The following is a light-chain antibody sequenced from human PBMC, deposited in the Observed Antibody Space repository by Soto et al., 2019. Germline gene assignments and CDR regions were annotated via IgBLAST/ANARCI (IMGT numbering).Light chain of an antibody. CDR1: QGIRND. CDR3: LQDYNYPLP. V-gene: IGKV1-6*01. CDR2: AAS. Sequence: AIQMTQSPSSLSASVGDRVTITCRGSQGIRNDLGWYQQKPGKAPKLLIYAASSLQSGVPSRFSGSGSSTDFTLTISSLQPEDFATYYCLQDYNYPLPFGQGTKVEIK. J-gene: IGKJ1*01.